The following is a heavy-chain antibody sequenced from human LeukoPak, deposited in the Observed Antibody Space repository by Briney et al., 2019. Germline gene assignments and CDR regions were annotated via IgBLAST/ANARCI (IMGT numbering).Heavy chain of an antibody. CDR3: ARQGKDGYRVVDY. Sequence: GESLKISCKGSGYSFSNYWIGWVRQMPGKGLEWMGIIWPDDSDKRYSPSFQGQVTIPADKSISTAYLQWSSLKASDTAMYYCARQGKDGYRVVDYWGQGTLVTVSS. V-gene: IGHV5-51*01. D-gene: IGHD5-24*01. J-gene: IGHJ4*02. CDR1: GYSFSNYW. CDR2: IWPDDSDK.